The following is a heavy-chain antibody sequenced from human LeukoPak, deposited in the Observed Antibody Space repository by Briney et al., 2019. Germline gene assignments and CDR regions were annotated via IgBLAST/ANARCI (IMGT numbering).Heavy chain of an antibody. D-gene: IGHD5-24*01. V-gene: IGHV4-59*01. CDR3: ARGGFNALY. CDR2: IYYSGST. Sequence: SETLSLTCTVSGGSISSYYWSWIRQPPGKGLEWIGYIYYSGSTNYNPSLKSRVTISVDTSKNQFSLKLTSVTAADTAVYYCARGGFNALYWGRGTLVTVSS. CDR1: GGSISSYY. J-gene: IGHJ4*02.